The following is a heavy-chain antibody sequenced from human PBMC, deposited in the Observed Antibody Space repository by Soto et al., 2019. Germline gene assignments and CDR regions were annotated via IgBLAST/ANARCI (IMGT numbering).Heavy chain of an antibody. V-gene: IGHV3-33*01. CDR2: LWSDGIKT. CDR1: GFSLSRYG. CDR3: ARDLNYWSLLIDH. D-gene: IGHD2-8*02. Sequence: GGSLRLSCTASGFSLSRYGLHWVRQAPGKGLEWVAGLWSDGIKTSYTDSVKGRFTISRDTSKNMLYLQMNSLEAEDTAVYYCARDLNYWSLLIDHWGQGTLVTVSS. J-gene: IGHJ4*02.